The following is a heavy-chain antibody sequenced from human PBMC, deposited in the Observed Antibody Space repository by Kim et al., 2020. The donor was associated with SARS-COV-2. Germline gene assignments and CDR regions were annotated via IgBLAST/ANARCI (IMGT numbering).Heavy chain of an antibody. J-gene: IGHJ4*02. Sequence: NPPLKSRVTISVDTSKNQFSLKLSSVTAADTAVYYCARRRLSGYYFYFDYWGQGTLVTVSS. V-gene: IGHV4-34*01. CDR3: ARRRLSGYYFYFDY. D-gene: IGHD3-22*01.